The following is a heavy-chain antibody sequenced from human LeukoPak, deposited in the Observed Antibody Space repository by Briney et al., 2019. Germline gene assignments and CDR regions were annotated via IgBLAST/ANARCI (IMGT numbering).Heavy chain of an antibody. D-gene: IGHD3-3*01. J-gene: IGHJ4*02. CDR2: IYYSGST. Sequence: PSETLSLTCTVSGGSISSSSYYWGWIRQPPGKGLEWIGSIYYSGSTYYNPSLKSRVTISVDTSKNQFSLKLSSVTAADTAVYYCARGGYDFWSGYYFDYWGQGTLVTVSS. CDR1: GGSISSSSYY. CDR3: ARGGYDFWSGYYFDY. V-gene: IGHV4-39*01.